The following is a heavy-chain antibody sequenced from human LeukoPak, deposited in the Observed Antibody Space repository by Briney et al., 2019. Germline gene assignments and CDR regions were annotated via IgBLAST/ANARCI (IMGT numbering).Heavy chain of an antibody. CDR3: ARDRAAASTWFDY. D-gene: IGHD6-13*01. CDR1: GGTFSNYA. CDR2: IFPIFGTA. Sequence: VKVSCKASGGTFSNYAINWVRQAPGQGLEWVGGIFPIFGTANYAQKFQGRVTITADESTSTAYMDLSSLRSEDTAVYYCARDRAAASTWFDYWGQGTLVTVSS. J-gene: IGHJ4*02. V-gene: IGHV1-69*01.